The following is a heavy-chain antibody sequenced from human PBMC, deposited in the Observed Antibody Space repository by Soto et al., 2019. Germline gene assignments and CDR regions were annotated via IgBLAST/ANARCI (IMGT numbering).Heavy chain of an antibody. CDR3: PRDRLGMCLSYSSYGLAD. J-gene: IGHJ4*03. CDR2: ITPIFGTT. Sequence: QVQLVQSGAEVKKPGSSVKVSCKASGGTFSNYAISWVRQAPGQGLEWMGGITPIFGTTNYAQKFQGRVTITTDETTTTAFTERMTLSPDDTAVSYCPRDRLGMCLSYSSYGLADWGQGARVTVPS. CDR1: GGTFSNYA. D-gene: IGHD2-21*01. V-gene: IGHV1-69*05.